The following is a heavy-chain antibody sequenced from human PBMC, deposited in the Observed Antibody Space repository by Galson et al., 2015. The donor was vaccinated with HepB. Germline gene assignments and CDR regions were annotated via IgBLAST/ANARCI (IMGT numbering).Heavy chain of an antibody. CDR1: GFTFSSYG. J-gene: IGHJ4*02. D-gene: IGHD3-3*01. V-gene: IGHV3-30*18. CDR3: AKSIYRVVTVDY. CDR2: ISYDGSNK. Sequence: SLRLSCAASGFTFSSYGMHWVRQAPGKGLEWVAVISYDGSNKYYADSVKGRFTISRDNSKNTLYLQMNSLRAEDTAVYYCAKSIYRVVTVDYWGQGTLVTVSS.